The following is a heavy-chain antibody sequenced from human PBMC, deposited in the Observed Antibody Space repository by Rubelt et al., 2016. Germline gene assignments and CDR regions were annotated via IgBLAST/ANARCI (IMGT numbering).Heavy chain of an antibody. Sequence: QLQMQESGPGLVKPSETLSLTCTVSGGAISSSDYYWGWIRQTPGKGLEWIGYIYSSGATNLHPSLKRGVRKSLKPSKNQYCLQLNSVTAADTAVYYCARDEGYSYGLDAFDIWGQGTMVTVSS. V-gene: IGHV4-39*07. D-gene: IGHD5-18*01. CDR2: IYSSGAT. J-gene: IGHJ3*02. CDR3: ARDEGYSYGLDAFDI. CDR1: GGAISSSDYY.